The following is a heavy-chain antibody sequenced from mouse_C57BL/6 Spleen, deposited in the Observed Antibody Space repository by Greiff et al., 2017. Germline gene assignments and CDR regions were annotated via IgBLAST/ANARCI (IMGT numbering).Heavy chain of an antibody. Sequence: EVKLMESGGGLVKPGGSLKLSCAASGFTFSSYAMSWVRQTPEKRLEWVATISDGGSYTYYPDNVKGRFTISRDNAKNNLYLQMSHRKSEDTARYYWARGENYHGSSPMDYWGQGTSVTVSS. CDR3: ARGENYHGSSPMDY. CDR1: GFTFSSYA. V-gene: IGHV5-4*03. CDR2: ISDGGSYT. J-gene: IGHJ4*01. D-gene: IGHD1-1*01.